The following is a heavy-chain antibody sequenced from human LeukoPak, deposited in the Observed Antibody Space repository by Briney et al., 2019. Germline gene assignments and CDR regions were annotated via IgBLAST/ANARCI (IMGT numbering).Heavy chain of an antibody. D-gene: IGHD3-22*01. CDR1: GFTFDDYA. CDR3: AKDAYYDRAYYFDY. J-gene: IGHJ4*02. Sequence: GGSLRLSCAASGFTFDDYAMHWVRQAPGKGLEWVSGISWNSGSIGYADSVKGRFTISRDSAKNSLYLQMNSLRAEDTALYYCAKDAYYDRAYYFDYWGQGTLVTVSS. CDR2: ISWNSGSI. V-gene: IGHV3-9*01.